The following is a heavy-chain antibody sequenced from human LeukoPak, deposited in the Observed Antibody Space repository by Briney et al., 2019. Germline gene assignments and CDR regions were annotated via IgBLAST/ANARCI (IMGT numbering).Heavy chain of an antibody. V-gene: IGHV3-11*01. J-gene: IGHJ4*02. D-gene: IGHD7-27*01. CDR2: IGISGETS. CDR1: GFTFSGHY. CDR3: TRYGDSANKVDF. Sequence: GGSLRLSCAASGFTFSGHYMSWIRQAPGKGLEWLSHIGISGETSYNADSVKGRFTISRDNGKSTLYLQMNSRRVEDTAVYYCTRYGDSANKVDFWGQGTLVTVSS.